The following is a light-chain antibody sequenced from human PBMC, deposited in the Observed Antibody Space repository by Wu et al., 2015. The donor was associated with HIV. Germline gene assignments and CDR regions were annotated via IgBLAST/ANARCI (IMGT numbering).Light chain of an antibody. CDR2: DTS. V-gene: IGKV3D-20*02. CDR1: QTVTNNY. J-gene: IGKJ5*01. CDR3: QQHYKWPLT. Sequence: EIVLTQSPGTLSLSPGEGATLSCRTSQTVTNNYLAWYQQKRGQAPRLIIYDTSTRATGIPDRFSGSGSVTDFTLSISSLEPEDSAVYYCQQHYKWPLTFGQGTRLEIK.